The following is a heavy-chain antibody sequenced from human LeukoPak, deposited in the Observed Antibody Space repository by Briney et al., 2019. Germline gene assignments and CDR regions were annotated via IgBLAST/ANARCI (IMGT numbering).Heavy chain of an antibody. J-gene: IGHJ3*02. D-gene: IGHD2-15*01. V-gene: IGHV4-61*01. CDR2: IYYSGST. Sequence: PSETLSLTCTVSGGSVSSGSYYWSWIRQPPGKGLEWIGYIYYSGSTTYNPSLKSRVTMSVDTCKNQFSLKMSSVTAADTAVYYCARADCSGGSCYAFDIWGQGTMVTVSS. CDR3: ARADCSGGSCYAFDI. CDR1: GGSVSSGSYY.